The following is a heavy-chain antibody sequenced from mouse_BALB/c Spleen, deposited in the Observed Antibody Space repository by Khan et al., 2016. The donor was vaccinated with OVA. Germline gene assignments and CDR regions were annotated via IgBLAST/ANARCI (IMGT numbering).Heavy chain of an antibody. Sequence: QIQLVQSGPELKKPGETVKISCKASGYTFTNYGMNWVKQAPGKGLKWMGWINTYTGEPTYADDFKGRFAFSLETSASTAYLQINNLKNEDTATYFCARDYGYAYWGQATLVTVSA. J-gene: IGHJ3*01. V-gene: IGHV9-3-1*01. CDR3: ARDYGYAY. D-gene: IGHD1-2*01. CDR2: INTYTGEP. CDR1: GYTFTNYG.